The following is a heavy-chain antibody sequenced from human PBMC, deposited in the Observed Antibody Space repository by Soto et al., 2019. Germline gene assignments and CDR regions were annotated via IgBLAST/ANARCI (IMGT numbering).Heavy chain of an antibody. CDR3: ARDECSGGSCYSGMAP. V-gene: IGHV3-48*01. Sequence: GGSLRLSCAASGFTFSIYSMNWVRQAPGKGLEWVSYIMPGSSHIFYADSVKGRFTISRDNAKNSLYLQMNSLRAEDTAVYYCARDECSGGSCYSGMAPWGQGTLVTVSS. J-gene: IGHJ5*02. CDR1: GFTFSIYS. D-gene: IGHD2-15*01. CDR2: IMPGSSHI.